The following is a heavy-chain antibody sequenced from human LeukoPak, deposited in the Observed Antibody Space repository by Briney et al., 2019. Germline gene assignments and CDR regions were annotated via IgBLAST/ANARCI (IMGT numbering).Heavy chain of an antibody. V-gene: IGHV5-51*01. CDR3: ARHGMFHGKTVNWFVP. J-gene: IGHJ5*02. Sequence: GESLKISCTGSGYSFSDYWIGWVRQMPGKGLEWMGIIYPLDSDTRYNPSFQGQVTISADRSISTAYLQWNSLKASDTAIYYCARHGMFHGKTVNWFVPWGQGTLVTVSS. D-gene: IGHD4-11*01. CDR2: IYPLDSDT. CDR1: GYSFSDYW.